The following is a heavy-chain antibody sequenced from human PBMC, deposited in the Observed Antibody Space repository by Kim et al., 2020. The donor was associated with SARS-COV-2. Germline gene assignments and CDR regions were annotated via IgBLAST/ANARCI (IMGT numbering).Heavy chain of an antibody. CDR1: GFPFSTYG. J-gene: IGHJ6*04. CDR3: TRDRWLLFGSNSYYDGMDV. Sequence: GGSLRLSCAASGFPFSTYGMHWVRQTPGKGLEWVANITQDGSEKYYADSVKGRFTISRDNAKNSLYLQMNNLRAEDTAVYYCTRDRWLLFGSNSYYDGMDVWAGGTGHTVST. V-gene: IGHV3-7*01. CDR2: ITQDGSEK. D-gene: IGHD3-9*01.